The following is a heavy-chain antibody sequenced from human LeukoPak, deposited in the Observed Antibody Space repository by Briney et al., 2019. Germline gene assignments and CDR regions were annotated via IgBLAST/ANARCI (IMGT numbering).Heavy chain of an antibody. J-gene: IGHJ4*02. Sequence: PSETLSLTCTVSGGSISGYNWSWIRQPPGKGLEWIAYIHYRGSTDYNPSLKSRVTISVDTSKNQFSLKLNSVTAADTAVYYCARESAYSGWFDYWGQGTLVTVSS. CDR1: GGSISGYN. CDR3: ARESAYSGWFDY. D-gene: IGHD6-19*01. CDR2: IHYRGST. V-gene: IGHV4-59*01.